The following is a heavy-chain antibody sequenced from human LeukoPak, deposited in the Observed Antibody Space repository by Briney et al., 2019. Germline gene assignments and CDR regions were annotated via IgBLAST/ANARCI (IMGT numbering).Heavy chain of an antibody. D-gene: IGHD3-3*01. J-gene: IGHJ5*02. Sequence: SETLSLTCSVSDGSINSYYWNWIRRPPGKGLEWIGYIYYNGNTNYSPSLKSRVTISVDTSKNQFSLKLSSVTAADTAVYYCARGKGPRRRFLEWLPQNWFDPWGQGTLVTVSS. CDR2: IYYNGNT. V-gene: IGHV4-59*12. CDR3: ARGKGPRRRFLEWLPQNWFDP. CDR1: DGSINSYY.